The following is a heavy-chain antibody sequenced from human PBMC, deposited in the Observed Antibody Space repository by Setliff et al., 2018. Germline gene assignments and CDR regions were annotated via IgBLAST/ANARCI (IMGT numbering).Heavy chain of an antibody. J-gene: IGHJ6*03. Sequence: ASVKVSCKASGYTFTGYYMHWVRQVPGQGLEWMGWINPNSGGTNYAQKFQGRVTMTRDTSISTAYMELSRLRSDDTAVYYCARGPPGIAAAGTKIYYYYYMDVWGKGTTVTVSS. CDR2: INPNSGGT. D-gene: IGHD6-13*01. V-gene: IGHV1-2*02. CDR3: ARGPPGIAAAGTKIYYYYYMDV. CDR1: GYTFTGYY.